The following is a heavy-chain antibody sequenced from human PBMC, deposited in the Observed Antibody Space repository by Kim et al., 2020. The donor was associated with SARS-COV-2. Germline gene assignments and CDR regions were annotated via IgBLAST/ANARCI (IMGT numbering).Heavy chain of an antibody. D-gene: IGHD1-26*01. CDR3: ARQTGGWATWFDP. V-gene: IGHV4-39*01. Sequence: SETLSLTCTVSGGSISSSSYFWGWIRQPPGKGLEWIGSIYYSGSTYYNPSLKSRVTISVDTSKNQFSLRLSSVTAADTAVYYCARQTGGWATWFDPWGQGTLVTVSS. CDR2: IYYSGST. CDR1: GGSISSSSYF. J-gene: IGHJ5*02.